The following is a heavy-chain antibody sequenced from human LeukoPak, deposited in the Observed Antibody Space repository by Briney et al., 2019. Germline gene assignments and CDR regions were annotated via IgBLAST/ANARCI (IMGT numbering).Heavy chain of an antibody. V-gene: IGHV1-2*06. Sequence: ASVKVSCKASGYTFTGYYMHWVRQAPGQGLEWMGRINPNSGSTNYAQKFQGRVTMTRDTSISTAYMELSRLRSDDTAVYYCAREGRRMAGRENWFDPWGQGTLVTVSS. J-gene: IGHJ5*02. CDR2: INPNSGST. CDR3: AREGRRMAGRENWFDP. D-gene: IGHD6-19*01. CDR1: GYTFTGYY.